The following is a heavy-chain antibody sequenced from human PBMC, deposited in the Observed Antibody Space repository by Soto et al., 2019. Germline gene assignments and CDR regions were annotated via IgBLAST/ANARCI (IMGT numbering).Heavy chain of an antibody. J-gene: IGHJ4*02. V-gene: IGHV1-3*01. CDR1: GYTFTTYA. CDR2: INGGNGDT. CDR3: ARGPNSLRGYCTTSSCYLDY. D-gene: IGHD2-2*01. Sequence: QVQLVQSGAEVMEPGASVKVSFKASGYTFTTYAMHWVRQAPGQRLEWMGWINGGNGDTKSSQKFQGRVAITRDTCASTAYMELSIMRSEATAVYYCARGPNSLRGYCTTSSCYLDYWGQGTLVTVSS.